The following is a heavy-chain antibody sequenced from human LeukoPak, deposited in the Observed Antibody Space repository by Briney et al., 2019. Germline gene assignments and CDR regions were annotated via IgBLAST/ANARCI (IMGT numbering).Heavy chain of an antibody. Sequence: GASVKVSCKASGYTFTSYDINWVRQATGQGLEWMGWMNPNSGDTGYVQKFQGGVTMTRSTSISTAYMELSSLRSEDTAIYYCARGWFGSGSHFDYWGPGTLVTVSS. CDR3: ARGWFGSGSHFDY. CDR2: MNPNSGDT. CDR1: GYTFTSYD. V-gene: IGHV1-8*01. D-gene: IGHD3-10*01. J-gene: IGHJ4*02.